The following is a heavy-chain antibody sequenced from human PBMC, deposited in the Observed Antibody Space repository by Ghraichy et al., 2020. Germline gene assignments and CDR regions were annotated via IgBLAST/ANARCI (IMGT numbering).Heavy chain of an antibody. CDR3: ARAAVTSLNWFDP. CDR2: ISSSSSYI. D-gene: IGHD4-17*01. V-gene: IGHV3-21*01. Sequence: GGSLRLSCAASGFTFSSYSMNWVRQAPGKGLEWVSSISSSSSYIYYADSVKGRFTISRDNAKNSLYLQMTSLRAEDTAVYYCARAAVTSLNWFDPWGQGTLVTVSS. J-gene: IGHJ5*02. CDR1: GFTFSSYS.